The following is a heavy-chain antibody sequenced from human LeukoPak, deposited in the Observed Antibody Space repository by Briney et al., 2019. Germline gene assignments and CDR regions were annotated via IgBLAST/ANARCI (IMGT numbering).Heavy chain of an antibody. Sequence: GESLKISCKGFGFSFTDYWIAWVRQMPGKGLEWMGIIYPGDSDIIYSPSFQGQITISADKAITTAYLQWSALKASDTGVYHSVRRNPNCSGQSCFSGVDFWGQGTLVTVSS. CDR1: GFSFTDYW. CDR2: IYPGDSDI. J-gene: IGHJ4*02. V-gene: IGHV5-51*01. CDR3: VRRNPNCSGQSCFSGVDF. D-gene: IGHD2-15*01.